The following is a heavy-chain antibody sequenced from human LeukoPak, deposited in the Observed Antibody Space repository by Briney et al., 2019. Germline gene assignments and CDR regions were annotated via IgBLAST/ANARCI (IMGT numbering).Heavy chain of an antibody. CDR2: ISGTSGST. CDR3: AKVAGCGCSGGSCYCVDY. CDR1: GFTFSSYA. V-gene: IGHV3-23*01. D-gene: IGHD2-15*01. J-gene: IGHJ4*02. Sequence: GGSLRLXCAASGFTFSSYAMTWVRQPPGKGLNWSPAISGTSGSTYYADSVKGRFTISRDNSKNTLYLQMNSLRAEDTAVYYCAKVAGCGCSGGSCYCVDYWGQGTLVTVSS.